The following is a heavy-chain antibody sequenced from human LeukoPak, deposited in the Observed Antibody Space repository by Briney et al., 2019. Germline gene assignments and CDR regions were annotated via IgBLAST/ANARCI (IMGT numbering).Heavy chain of an antibody. Sequence: GGSLRLSCAASGFGFSRYWMHWVRQAPGTGLKWVSRIYRDGSTTDYADSVKGRFSISRDNSKNTLYLDMNSLRAEDTAVYYCAREFTGAFDYWGQGTLVTVSS. J-gene: IGHJ4*02. V-gene: IGHV3-74*01. CDR3: AREFTGAFDY. CDR2: IYRDGSTT. CDR1: GFGFSRYW. D-gene: IGHD1-26*01.